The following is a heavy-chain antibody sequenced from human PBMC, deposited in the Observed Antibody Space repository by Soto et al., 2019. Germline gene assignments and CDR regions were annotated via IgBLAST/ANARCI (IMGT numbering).Heavy chain of an antibody. V-gene: IGHV6-1*01. CDR2: TYYRSKWSS. CDR1: GDSVSSKNAA. J-gene: IGHJ4*02. D-gene: IGHD7-27*01. CDR3: ARTGDYIVDY. Sequence: SQTLSLTCAISGDSVSSKNAAWHWIRQSPSRGLEWLGRTYYRSKWSSNYAVSVKSRITISPDTSENQFSLQLRSVTPDDTAMYYCARTGDYIVDYWGQGTLVTVSS.